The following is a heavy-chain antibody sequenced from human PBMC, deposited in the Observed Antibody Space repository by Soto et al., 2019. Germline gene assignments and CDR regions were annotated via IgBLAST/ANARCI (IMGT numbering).Heavy chain of an antibody. Sequence: ASVKVSCKASGGTFSSYTISWVRQAPGQGLEWMGGIIPIFGTANYAQKFQGGVTITADKSTSTAYMELSSLRSEDTAVYYCAAPSFFSYKGYFDYWGQGTLVTASS. J-gene: IGHJ4*02. V-gene: IGHV1-69*06. D-gene: IGHD1-1*01. CDR1: GGTFSSYT. CDR2: IIPIFGTA. CDR3: AAPSFFSYKGYFDY.